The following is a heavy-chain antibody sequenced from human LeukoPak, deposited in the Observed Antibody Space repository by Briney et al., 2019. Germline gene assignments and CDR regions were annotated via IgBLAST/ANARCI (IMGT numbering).Heavy chain of an antibody. CDR3: ARKDGDY. D-gene: IGHD2-15*01. CDR2: IYNSRST. V-gene: IGHV4-59*01. CDR1: GVSISSYH. J-gene: IGHJ4*02. Sequence: SETLSLTCTVSGVSISSYHWSWIRQPPVKGLEWIGYIYNSRSTNYNPSLKSRVTIVDTSKNQVSLKLSSVTAADTAVYYCARKDGDYWGQGILVTVSS.